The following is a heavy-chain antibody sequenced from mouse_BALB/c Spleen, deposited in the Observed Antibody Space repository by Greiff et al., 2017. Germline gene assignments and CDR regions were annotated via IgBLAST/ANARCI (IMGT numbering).Heavy chain of an antibody. J-gene: IGHJ3*01. V-gene: IGHV5-15*02. CDR2: ISNLAYSI. CDR1: GFTFSDYG. CDR3: ATDRYDAGFAY. D-gene: IGHD2-14*01. Sequence: EVMLVESGGGLVQPGGSRKLSCAASGFTFSDYGMAWVRQAPGKGPEWVAFISNLAYSIYYADTVTGRFTISRENAKNTLYLEMSSLRSEDTAMYYCATDRYDAGFAYWGQGTLVTVSA.